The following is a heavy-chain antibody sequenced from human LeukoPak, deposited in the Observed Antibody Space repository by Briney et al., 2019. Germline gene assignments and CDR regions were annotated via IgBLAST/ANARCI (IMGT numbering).Heavy chain of an antibody. CDR2: ISAYNGNT. V-gene: IGHV1-18*04. D-gene: IGHD6-6*01. J-gene: IGHJ5*02. CDR1: GYTFTGYY. Sequence: ASVKVSCKASGYTFTGYYMHWVRQAPGQGLEWMGWISAYNGNTNYAQKLQGRVTMTTDTSTSTAYMELRSLRSDDTAVYYCAREYSSSSPFDPWGQGTLVTVSS. CDR3: AREYSSSSPFDP.